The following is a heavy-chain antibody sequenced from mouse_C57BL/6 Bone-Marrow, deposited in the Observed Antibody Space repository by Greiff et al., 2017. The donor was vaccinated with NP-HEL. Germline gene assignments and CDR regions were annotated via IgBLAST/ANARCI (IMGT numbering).Heavy chain of an antibody. CDR1: GYTFTDYY. CDR2: INPNNGGT. Sequence: VQLQQSGPELVKPGASVKISCKASGYTFTDYYMNWVKQSHGKSLEWIGDINPNNGGTSYNQKFKGKATLTVDKSSSTAYMELRSLTSEDSAVYYCARGGSTMVTPYYFDYWGQGTTLTVSS. CDR3: ARGGSTMVTPYYFDY. V-gene: IGHV1-26*01. J-gene: IGHJ2*01. D-gene: IGHD2-1*01.